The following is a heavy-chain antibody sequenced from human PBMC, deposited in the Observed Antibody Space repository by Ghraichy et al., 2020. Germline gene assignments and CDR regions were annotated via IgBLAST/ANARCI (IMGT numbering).Heavy chain of an antibody. CDR1: GGSISSGGYS. Sequence: SQTLSLTCAVSGGSISSGGYSWSWIRQPPGKGLEWIGYIYHSGSTYYNPSLKSRVTISVDRSKNQFSLKLSSVTAADTAVYYCARGSGVYGDYPGHYYYYGMDVWGQGTTVTVSS. V-gene: IGHV4-30-2*01. CDR3: ARGSGVYGDYPGHYYYYGMDV. D-gene: IGHD4-17*01. CDR2: IYHSGST. J-gene: IGHJ6*02.